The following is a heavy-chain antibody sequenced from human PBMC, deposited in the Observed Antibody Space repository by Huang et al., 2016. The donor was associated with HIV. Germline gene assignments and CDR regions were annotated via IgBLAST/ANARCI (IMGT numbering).Heavy chain of an antibody. CDR1: GGTFSSYA. CDR3: ARDFCNRGGSCYSENYMDV. CDR2: IIPIFGTA. D-gene: IGHD2-15*01. V-gene: IGHV1-69*13. Sequence: QVQLVQSGAEVKKPGSSVKVSCKASGGTFSSYAISWVRQAPGQGLEWMGGIIPIFGTANDAQKFQGRVTITADESTSTAYMELSSLRSEDTAVYYCARDFCNRGGSCYSENYMDVWGKGTTVTVSS. J-gene: IGHJ6*03.